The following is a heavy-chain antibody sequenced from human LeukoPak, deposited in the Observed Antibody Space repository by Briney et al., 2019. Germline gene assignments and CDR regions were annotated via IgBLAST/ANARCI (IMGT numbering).Heavy chain of an antibody. D-gene: IGHD4-17*01. Sequence: PSETLSLTCTVSGGSISSGDYYWSWIRQPPGKGLEWIGYIYYSGSTYYNPSLKSRVTISVDTSKNQFSLKLSSVTTADTAVYYRASFTVTTVLGAFDIWGQGTMVTVSS. V-gene: IGHV4-30-4*01. CDR3: ASFTVTTVLGAFDI. J-gene: IGHJ3*02. CDR2: IYYSGST. CDR1: GGSISSGDYY.